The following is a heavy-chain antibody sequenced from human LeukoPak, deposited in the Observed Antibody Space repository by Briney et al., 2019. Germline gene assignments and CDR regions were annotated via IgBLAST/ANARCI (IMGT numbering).Heavy chain of an antibody. J-gene: IGHJ4*02. CDR2: INRDGSEK. CDR1: GFTFSSYW. Sequence: PGGSLRLSCAASGFTFSSYWMSWVRQAPGKGLEWVANINRDGSEKYYVDSVKGRFTISRDNAKNSLYLQMNSLRAEDTAVYYCARLWGIAAAGFLDYWGQGTLVTVSS. CDR3: ARLWGIAAAGFLDY. V-gene: IGHV3-7*01. D-gene: IGHD6-13*01.